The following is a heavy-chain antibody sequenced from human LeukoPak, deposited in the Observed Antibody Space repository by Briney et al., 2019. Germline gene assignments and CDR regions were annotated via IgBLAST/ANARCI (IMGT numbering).Heavy chain of an antibody. CDR1: GGSFSGYY. CDR3: ATNDCSSTSCPDDY. CDR2: INHSGST. D-gene: IGHD2-2*01. V-gene: IGHV4-34*01. J-gene: IGHJ4*02. Sequence: SETLSLTCAVYGGSFSGYYWSWIRQPPGKGLEWIGEINHSGSTNYNPSLKSRVTISVDTPKNQFSLKLSSVTAADTAVYYCATNDCSSTSCPDDYWGQGTLVTVSS.